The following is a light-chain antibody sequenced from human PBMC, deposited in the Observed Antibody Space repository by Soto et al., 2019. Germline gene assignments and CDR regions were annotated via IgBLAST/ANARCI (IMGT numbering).Light chain of an antibody. CDR3: HQYGSSHATWT. CDR2: GAS. J-gene: IGKJ1*01. V-gene: IGKV3-20*01. Sequence: EIVLTQSPGTLSLSPGERATLSCRASQSVSSSYLAWYQQKPGQAPRLLIYGASSRATGIPDRFSGSGSGTDFTLTISRLEPEDFAVYYCHQYGSSHATWTFGQGTKVEIK. CDR1: QSVSSSY.